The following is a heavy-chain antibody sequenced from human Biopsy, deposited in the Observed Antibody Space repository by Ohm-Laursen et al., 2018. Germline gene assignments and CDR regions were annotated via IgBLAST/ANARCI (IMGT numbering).Heavy chain of an antibody. J-gene: IGHJ4*02. D-gene: IGHD5-12*01. V-gene: IGHV4-31*03. CDR1: GVSINGGRYY. CDR3: ARLGSGDYFPTFFDF. Sequence: SQTLSLTCTVSGVSINGGRYYWNWIRHHPGKGLEWIGNIFYSANTYYNPSLKSRVTISVDTSKNQFSLKLSSVTAADTAEYYCARLGSGDYFPTFFDFWGQGVLVTVSS. CDR2: IFYSANT.